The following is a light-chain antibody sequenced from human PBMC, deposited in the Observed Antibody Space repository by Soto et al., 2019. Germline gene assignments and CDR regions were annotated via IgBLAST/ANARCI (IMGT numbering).Light chain of an antibody. V-gene: IGKV1-39*01. CDR1: QAINNY. CDR2: VAS. CDR3: QQVYDFPHT. J-gene: IGKJ2*01. Sequence: DIQMTQSPSSLSASVGDRVTITCRTSQAINNYLNWYRQKPGKVPEVLIYVASSLQDGVSSRFTGSASRTYFTLTIIILQPEDFATYYCQQVYDFPHTFGQGTKVEV.